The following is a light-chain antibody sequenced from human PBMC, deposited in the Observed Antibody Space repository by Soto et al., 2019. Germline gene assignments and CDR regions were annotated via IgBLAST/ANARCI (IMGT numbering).Light chain of an antibody. CDR2: EVT. Sequence: QSALTQPPSASGSPGQSVTISCTGTSSDVGAYKYVSWYQQYPGKAPKLMIYEVTKRPSGVPDRFSCSKSCNTASLTVSGLRAEDGADYYCTSYVGNDIWVFGGGTKLTVL. V-gene: IGLV2-8*01. CDR3: TSYVGNDIWV. CDR1: SSDVGAYKY. J-gene: IGLJ3*02.